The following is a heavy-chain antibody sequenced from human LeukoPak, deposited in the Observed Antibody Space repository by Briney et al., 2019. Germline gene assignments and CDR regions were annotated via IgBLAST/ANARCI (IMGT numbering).Heavy chain of an antibody. CDR1: GYTFTGYY. V-gene: IGHV1-2*02. J-gene: IGHJ4*02. CDR2: INPNSGGT. CDR3: ARGDYVWGSYRPFDY. D-gene: IGHD3-16*02. Sequence: ASVKVSCKASGYTFTGYYMHWVRQAPGQGLEWMGWINPNSGGTNYAQKFQGRVTMTRDTSISTAYMELSRLRSDDTAVYYCARGDYVWGSYRPFDYWGQGTLVTASS.